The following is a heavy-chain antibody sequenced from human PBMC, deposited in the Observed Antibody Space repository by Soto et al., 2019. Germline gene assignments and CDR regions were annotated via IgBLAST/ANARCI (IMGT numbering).Heavy chain of an antibody. D-gene: IGHD3-16*01. CDR2: ISGSDGNT. Sequence: PGGSLRLSCAASGFTFSSYAMNWVRQAPGKGLEWVSGISGSDGNTYNADSAKGRFTISRDNSKNTVYLQMNSLRAEDTAVYYCAKSSGGFFDYWGKGTLVNVSS. J-gene: IGHJ4*02. CDR3: AKSSGGFFDY. CDR1: GFTFSSYA. V-gene: IGHV3-23*01.